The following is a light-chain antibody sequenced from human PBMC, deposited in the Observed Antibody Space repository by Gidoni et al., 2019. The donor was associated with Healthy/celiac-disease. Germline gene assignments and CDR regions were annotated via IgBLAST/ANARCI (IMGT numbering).Light chain of an antibody. CDR3: QQYDNPPPYT. CDR1: QDISNY. J-gene: IGKJ2*01. Sequence: DIQMTQSPSSLSASVGDRVTITCQASQDISNYLNWYQQKPGKAPKLLIYDASNLETGVPSRCSGSGSGTDFTFTISSLQPEDIATYYCQQYDNPPPYTFGQGTKLEIK. CDR2: DAS. V-gene: IGKV1-33*01.